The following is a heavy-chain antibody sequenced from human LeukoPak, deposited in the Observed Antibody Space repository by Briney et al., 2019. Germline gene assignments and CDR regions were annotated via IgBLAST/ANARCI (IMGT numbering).Heavy chain of an antibody. Sequence: GGSLRLSCTASGFTLRSYDMSWVRQAPGKGLEWVAATSGSGVNSYYADSVRGRFTISRDNSQNTLYLQMDSLRAEDTALYYCAKEYSGYDFDYWGQGTLVTVSS. J-gene: IGHJ4*02. CDR2: TSGSGVNS. CDR1: GFTLRSYD. D-gene: IGHD5-12*01. CDR3: AKEYSGYDFDY. V-gene: IGHV3-23*01.